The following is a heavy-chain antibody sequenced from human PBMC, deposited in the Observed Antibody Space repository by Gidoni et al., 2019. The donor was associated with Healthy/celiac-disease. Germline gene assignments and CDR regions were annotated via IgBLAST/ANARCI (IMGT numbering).Heavy chain of an antibody. J-gene: IGHJ3*02. D-gene: IGHD4-17*01. CDR2: IYYSGST. Sequence: IYYSGSTYYNPSLKSRVTISIDTSKNQFSLKLSSVTAADTAVYHCPRAATTVTQDAFDIWGQGTMVTVSS. CDR3: PRAATTVTQDAFDI. V-gene: IGHV4-31*02.